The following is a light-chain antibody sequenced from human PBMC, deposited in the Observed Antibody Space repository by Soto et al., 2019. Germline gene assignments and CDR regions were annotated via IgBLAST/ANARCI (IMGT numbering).Light chain of an antibody. CDR2: SAS. J-gene: IGKJ1*01. CDR1: QGISGW. CDR3: QQADSFPRT. V-gene: IGKV1-12*01. Sequence: DTQMTQSPSSVSASVGDRVTITCRASQGISGWLAWYQQKPGKAPKLLIYSASNLQPGVPSRFSGNGFGTDFTLTISSLQPEDSATYYCQQADSFPRTFGQGTKVEIK.